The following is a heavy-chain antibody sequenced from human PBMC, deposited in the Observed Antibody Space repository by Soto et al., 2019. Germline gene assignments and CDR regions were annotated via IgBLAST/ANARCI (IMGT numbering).Heavy chain of an antibody. CDR3: AHRDEDYYYAMDV. V-gene: IGHV2-5*02. CDR2: IYWDDDK. CDR1: GFSLSTPGVG. Sequence: QITLKESGPTLAKPTQTLTLTCTFSGFSLSTPGVGVGWIRQPPGKALEWLALIYWDDDKRYSPSLESRLTITKHTSNNQVVLTMNNMDPVDAATYYCAHRDEDYYYAMDVWGQGTTVTVSS. J-gene: IGHJ6*02.